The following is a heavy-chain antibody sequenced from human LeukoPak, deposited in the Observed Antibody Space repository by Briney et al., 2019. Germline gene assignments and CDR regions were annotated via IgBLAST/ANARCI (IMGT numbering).Heavy chain of an antibody. CDR3: ARGPGIQLWSDY. V-gene: IGHV3-23*01. Sequence: GGSLRLSCAASGFTFSNYAMNWVRQAPGKGLEWVSDISGSGGSTYYADSVKGRFTISRDNSKNTLYLQMNSLRAEDTAVYYCARGPGIQLWSDYWGQGTLVTVSS. J-gene: IGHJ4*02. D-gene: IGHD5-18*01. CDR1: GFTFSNYA. CDR2: ISGSGGST.